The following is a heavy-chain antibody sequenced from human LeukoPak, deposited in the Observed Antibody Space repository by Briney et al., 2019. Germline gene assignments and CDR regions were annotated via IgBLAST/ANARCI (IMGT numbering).Heavy chain of an antibody. V-gene: IGHV4-61*02. CDR2: IYTSGST. J-gene: IGHJ4*02. CDR1: GGSISSGSYY. CDR3: AREPLRRDYDFWSGYYTTEFDY. Sequence: PSETLSLTCTVSGGSISSGSYYWSWIRQPAGKGLEWIGRIYTSGSTNYNPSLKSRVTISVDTSKNQFSLKLSSVTAAHTAVYYCAREPLRRDYDFWSGYYTTEFDYWGQGTLVTVSS. D-gene: IGHD3-3*01.